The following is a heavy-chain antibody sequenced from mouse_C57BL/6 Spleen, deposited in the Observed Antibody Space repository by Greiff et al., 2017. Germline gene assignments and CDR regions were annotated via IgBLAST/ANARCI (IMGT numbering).Heavy chain of an antibody. CDR1: GFTFSSYA. D-gene: IGHD1-1*01. Sequence: EVQRVESGGGLVKPGGSLKLSCAASGFTFSSYAMSWVRQTPEKRLEWVATISDGGSYTYYPDNVKGRFTITRDNAKNNLYLQMSHLKSEDTAMYYCARDNGMGGAMDYWGQGTSVTVSS. V-gene: IGHV5-4*01. CDR2: ISDGGSYT. J-gene: IGHJ4*01. CDR3: ARDNGMGGAMDY.